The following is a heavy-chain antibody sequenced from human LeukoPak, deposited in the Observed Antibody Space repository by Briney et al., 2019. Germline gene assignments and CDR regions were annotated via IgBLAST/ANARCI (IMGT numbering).Heavy chain of an antibody. Sequence: GGSLRLSCVASGFIFSGYGMHWVRQAPGEGLYWVAFIRYDGSNKRYGDSVRGRFTVSRDNSKNTLYLQMNSLRDEDTAVYYCAKEPYDYDSSGSPFDYWGQGSLVTVSS. V-gene: IGHV3-30*02. J-gene: IGHJ4*02. CDR3: AKEPYDYDSSGSPFDY. CDR2: IRYDGSNK. D-gene: IGHD3-22*01. CDR1: GFIFSGYG.